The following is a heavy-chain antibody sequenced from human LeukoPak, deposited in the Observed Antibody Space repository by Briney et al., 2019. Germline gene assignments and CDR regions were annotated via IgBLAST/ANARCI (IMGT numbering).Heavy chain of an antibody. CDR1: GGSISSSNW. CDR2: IYHSGST. V-gene: IGHV4-4*02. D-gene: IGHD2-2*01. CDR3: ATLNCSSTSCHYYFDY. J-gene: IGHJ4*02. Sequence: PSGTLSLTCAVSGGSISSSNWWSWVRQPPGKGLEWIGEIYHSGSTNYNPSLKSRVTISVDKSKNQFSLKLSSVTAADTAVYYCATLNCSSTSCHYYFDYWGQGTLVTVSS.